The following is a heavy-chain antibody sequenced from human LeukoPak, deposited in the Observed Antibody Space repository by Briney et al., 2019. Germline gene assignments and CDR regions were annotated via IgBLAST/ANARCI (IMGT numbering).Heavy chain of an antibody. Sequence: GGSLRLSCAASGFSFSSYGMYWVRQAPGKGLEWVAFIRYDGSNKYYADSVKGRFTISRDNSKNTLYLQMNSLRVEDTAVYYYAKGYGWEASYYYYYMDVWGKGTTVTISS. CDR3: AKGYGWEASYYYYYMDV. V-gene: IGHV3-30*02. D-gene: IGHD2-8*02. CDR2: IRYDGSNK. CDR1: GFSFSSYG. J-gene: IGHJ6*03.